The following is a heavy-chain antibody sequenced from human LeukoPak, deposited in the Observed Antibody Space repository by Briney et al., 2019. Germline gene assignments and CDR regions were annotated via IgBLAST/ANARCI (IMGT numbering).Heavy chain of an antibody. CDR1: GYSFSNYW. CDR3: VRLDSGYYFGAY. D-gene: IGHD5-12*01. J-gene: IGHJ4*02. Sequence: GESLKISCKASGYSFSNYWIGWVRQVPGKGLEWMGIVYPRDSDTRYSPSFQGQVTISADKSISTAYLQWSSLKASDTAMYYCVRLDSGYYFGAYWGQGTLVTVSS. CDR2: VYPRDSDT. V-gene: IGHV5-51*01.